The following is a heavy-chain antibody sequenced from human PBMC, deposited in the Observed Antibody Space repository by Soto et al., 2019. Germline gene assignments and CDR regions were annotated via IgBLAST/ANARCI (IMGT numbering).Heavy chain of an antibody. D-gene: IGHD2-2*01. CDR2: ISSSSSSI. Sequence: GGSLRLSCAASGFTFSSYSMNWVRQAPGKGLEWVSYISSSSSSIYYADSVKGRFTISRDNSKNTLYLQMNSLRAEDTAVYYCAKDQRFGYCSSTSCLPDAFDIWGQGTMVTVSS. CDR1: GFTFSSYS. J-gene: IGHJ3*02. V-gene: IGHV3-48*01. CDR3: AKDQRFGYCSSTSCLPDAFDI.